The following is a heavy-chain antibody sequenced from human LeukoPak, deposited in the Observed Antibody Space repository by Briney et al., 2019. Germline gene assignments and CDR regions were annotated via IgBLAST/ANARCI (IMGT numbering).Heavy chain of an antibody. CDR1: GFTFSSYS. J-gene: IGHJ4*02. D-gene: IGHD3-10*01. CDR3: ARALTYYYGSGSGY. V-gene: IGHV3-48*01. CDR2: ISSSSSTI. Sequence: PGGSLRLSCAASGFTFSSYSMNWVRQAPGKGLEWVSYISSSSSTIYYADSVKGRFTISRDNAKNSLYLQMNSLGAEDTAMYYCARALTYYYGSGSGYWGQGTLVTVSS.